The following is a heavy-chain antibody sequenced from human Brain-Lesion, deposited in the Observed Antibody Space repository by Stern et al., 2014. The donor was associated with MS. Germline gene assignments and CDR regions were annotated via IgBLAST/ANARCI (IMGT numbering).Heavy chain of an antibody. J-gene: IGHJ4*02. V-gene: IGHV1-45*02. D-gene: IGHD4-17*01. Sequence: QLVESGAAVKKPGASLKVSCQVSGITFTNSDLHWVRQAPGQAHARMGLITTFSGNTNSAHNFRESITITMDTTISTAYMDLSGLRADDSAIYFCAEGCSYGFVYWGQGTLVTVSS. CDR3: AEGCSYGFVY. CDR1: GITFTNSD. CDR2: ITTFSGNT.